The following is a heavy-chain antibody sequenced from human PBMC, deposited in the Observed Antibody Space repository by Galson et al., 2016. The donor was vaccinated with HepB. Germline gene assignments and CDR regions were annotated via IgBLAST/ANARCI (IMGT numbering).Heavy chain of an antibody. Sequence: ETLSLTCSVSGASISSHHWSWIRQPPGKGLEWIGYIYYSGDINYKPSLKSRVTIPLDTSKNQFSLKLSSVTAADTAVYYCARGGGTTTFVMDVWGKGTTVTVSS. D-gene: IGHD1-1*01. CDR1: GASISSHH. CDR2: IYYSGDI. V-gene: IGHV4-59*11. J-gene: IGHJ6*03. CDR3: ARGGGTTTFVMDV.